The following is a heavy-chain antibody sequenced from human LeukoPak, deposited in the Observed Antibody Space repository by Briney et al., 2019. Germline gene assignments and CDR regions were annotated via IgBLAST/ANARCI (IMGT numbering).Heavy chain of an antibody. V-gene: IGHV3-7*01. Sequence: GGSLRLSCVASGFTVSSYWMSWVRQAPGKGPEWVANIKQDGSEKYYVESLKGRFTISRDNAENSLYLQMNSLRVEDTAVYYCARPYGSGSSYKAFNIWGQGTMVTVSS. CDR3: ARPYGSGSSYKAFNI. CDR2: IKQDGSEK. D-gene: IGHD3-10*01. J-gene: IGHJ3*02. CDR1: GFTVSSYW.